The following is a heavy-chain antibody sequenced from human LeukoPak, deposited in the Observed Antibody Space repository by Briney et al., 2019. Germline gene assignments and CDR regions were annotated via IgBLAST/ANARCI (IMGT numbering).Heavy chain of an antibody. CDR1: GFTFSSYE. CDR3: AREGYYSGMDV. V-gene: IGHV3-48*03. Sequence: GGSLRLSCAASGFTFSSYEMNWVRQAPGKGLEWGSYISSSGSTIYYADSVKGRFTISRDNAKNSLYLQMNSLRAEDTAVYYCAREGYYSGMDVWGQGTTVTVSS. J-gene: IGHJ6*02. CDR2: ISSSGSTI.